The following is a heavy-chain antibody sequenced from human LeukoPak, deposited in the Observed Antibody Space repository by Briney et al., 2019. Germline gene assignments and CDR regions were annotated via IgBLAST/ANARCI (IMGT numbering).Heavy chain of an antibody. D-gene: IGHD6-6*01. CDR1: GGSISSYY. CDR3: ARGVSSQYYYYYYMDV. V-gene: IGHV4-4*07. CDR2: IYTSGST. Sequence: SETLSLTCTVSGGSISSYYWSWIRQPAGRGLEWIGRIYTSGSTNYNPSLKSRVNMSVDTSKNQFSLKLSSVTAADTAVYYCARGVSSQYYYYYYMDVWGKGTTVTVCS. J-gene: IGHJ6*03.